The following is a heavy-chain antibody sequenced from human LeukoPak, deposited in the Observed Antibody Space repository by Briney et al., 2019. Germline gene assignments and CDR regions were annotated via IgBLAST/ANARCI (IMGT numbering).Heavy chain of an antibody. CDR1: GFTFSNAW. Sequence: GGSLRLSCAASGFTFSNAWMSWVRQAPGKGLEWVSLISWDGGSTYYADSVKGRFTISRDNSKNSLYLQMNSLRTEDTALSYCATDNVRAWVEGNYFDYWGQGTLVTVSS. J-gene: IGHJ4*02. V-gene: IGHV3-43*01. CDR2: ISWDGGST. CDR3: ATDNVRAWVEGNYFDY.